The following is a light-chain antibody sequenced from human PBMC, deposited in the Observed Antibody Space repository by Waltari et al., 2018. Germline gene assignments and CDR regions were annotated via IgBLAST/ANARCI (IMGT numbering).Light chain of an antibody. J-gene: IGKJ2*01. CDR1: QSLGTN. CDR2: GAS. CDR3: QQYNNWPLYT. V-gene: IGKV3-15*01. Sequence: ETVMTQSPATLSVSPGGRATLSCRASQSLGTNLAWYQQKPGQAPRLLICGASSRATGVPARFRGSGSGTDFTITISSLQSEDFVVYYCQQYNNWPLYTFGQGTKLEI.